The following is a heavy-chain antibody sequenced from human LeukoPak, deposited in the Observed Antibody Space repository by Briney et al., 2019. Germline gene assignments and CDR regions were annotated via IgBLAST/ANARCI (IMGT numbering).Heavy chain of an antibody. CDR2: IYIDVIT. Sequence: SETLSLTCTVSGGSIRTDVSCCAWIRQPPGKGLEWMGDIYIDVITHYKSSLQSRVTLSIDTSKNQFSLKLTSVTAPDTAVFYCARLFTRAWEYRYGMDVWGQGTEVTVSS. D-gene: IGHD1-26*01. J-gene: IGHJ6*02. CDR1: GGSIRTDVSC. CDR3: ARLFTRAWEYRYGMDV. V-gene: IGHV4-39*01.